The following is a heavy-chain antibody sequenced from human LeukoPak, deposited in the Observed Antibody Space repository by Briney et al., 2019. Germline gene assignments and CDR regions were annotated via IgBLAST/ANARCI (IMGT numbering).Heavy chain of an antibody. J-gene: IGHJ2*01. Sequence: SQTLSLTCAISGDSVSSNSAAWNWIRQSPSRGLEWLGRTYYRSKWYNDYAVSVKSRITINPDTSKNQFSLQLNSVTPEDTAVYYCARATNLENFIVVTGYFDLWGRGTLVTVSS. V-gene: IGHV6-1*01. CDR2: TYYRSKWYN. D-gene: IGHD2-2*01. CDR3: ARATNLENFIVVTGYFDL. CDR1: GDSVSSNSAA.